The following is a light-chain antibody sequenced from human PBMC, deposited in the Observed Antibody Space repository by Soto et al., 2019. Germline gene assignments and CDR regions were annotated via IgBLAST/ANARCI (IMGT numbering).Light chain of an antibody. V-gene: IGKV1-6*01. CDR1: QDIRND. J-gene: IGKJ1*01. Sequence: AIQMTQSPSSLSASVGGRVTITCRASQDIRNDLAWYQQKPGQAPHLLIFAAFNLQGGVPSRFSGGGSGTHFTLTITSLQHDDFATYYCLQYYNFSWTFGQGTKVDIK. CDR3: LQYYNFSWT. CDR2: AAF.